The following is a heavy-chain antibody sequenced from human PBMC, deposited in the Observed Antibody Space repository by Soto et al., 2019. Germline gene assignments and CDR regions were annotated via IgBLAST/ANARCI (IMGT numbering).Heavy chain of an antibody. J-gene: IGHJ6*02. D-gene: IGHD3-10*01. V-gene: IGHV3-74*01. Sequence: PGGSLRLSCAASGFTFSSYWMHWVRQAPGKGLVWVSRINSDGSSTSYADSVKGRFTISRDNAKNTLYLQMNSLRAEDTAVYYCARERFGELLYHYYYGMDVWGQGTTVTVSS. CDR3: ARERFGELLYHYYYGMDV. CDR2: INSDGSST. CDR1: GFTFSSYW.